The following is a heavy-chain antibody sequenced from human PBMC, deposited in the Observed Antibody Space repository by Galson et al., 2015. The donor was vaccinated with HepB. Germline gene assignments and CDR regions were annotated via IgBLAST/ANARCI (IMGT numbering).Heavy chain of an antibody. D-gene: IGHD6-19*01. Sequence: SLRLSCAASGFTFRNYAMIWGRQSPERGLEWLSTIDGPTTNTQYAESVRGRFTTFRDNSKNTLYLQMNSLRAEDTAVYYCSVWLDAHFDYWGRGTVVTVSA. V-gene: IGHV3-23*01. CDR2: IDGPTTNT. J-gene: IGHJ4*02. CDR1: GFTFRNYA. CDR3: SVWLDAHFDY.